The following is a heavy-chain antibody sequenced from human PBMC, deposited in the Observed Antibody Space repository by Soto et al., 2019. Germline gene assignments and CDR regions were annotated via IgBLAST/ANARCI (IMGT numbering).Heavy chain of an antibody. CDR3: ARVTGGWFGELRGGFDY. Sequence: QVQLVQSGAEVKKPGSSVKVSCKASGGTFSSYAISRVRQAPGQGLEWIGGIIPIFDTANYAQKFQGRVTITAGESTRKAYMELSSLRSEDAAVYYCARVTGGWFGELRGGFDYWGQGTLVTVSS. J-gene: IGHJ4*02. CDR1: GGTFSSYA. D-gene: IGHD3-10*01. CDR2: IIPIFDTA. V-gene: IGHV1-69*01.